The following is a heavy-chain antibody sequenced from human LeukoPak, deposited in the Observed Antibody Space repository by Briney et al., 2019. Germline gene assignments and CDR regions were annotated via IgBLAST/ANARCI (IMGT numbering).Heavy chain of an antibody. CDR1: GFTFSSYA. CDR2: ISYDGSNK. D-gene: IGHD6-13*01. CDR3: ARESGIAAAGLDY. V-gene: IGHV3-30-3*01. J-gene: IGHJ4*02. Sequence: GGSLRLSCAASGFTFSSYAMHWVRQAPGKGLEWVAVISYDGSNKYYADSVKGRFTISRDNSKNTLYLQMNSLRAEDTAVYYCARESGIAAAGLDYWGQGTLVTVSS.